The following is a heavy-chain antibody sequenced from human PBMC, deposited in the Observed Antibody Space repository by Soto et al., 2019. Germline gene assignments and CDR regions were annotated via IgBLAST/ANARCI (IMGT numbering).Heavy chain of an antibody. J-gene: IGHJ6*02. V-gene: IGHV1-18*01. CDR3: ARDQSSGWYGKDSGMDV. CDR1: GYTFPKYG. Sequence: GASVKVACKASGYTFPKYGISGVRQAPGQGVEWMGWSSSYSVSKYYAQKFQGRVTMTLETSTSTKYMELRRLKTDDTAVYYCARDQSSGWYGKDSGMDVWGQGTTDTVSS. CDR2: SSSYSVSK. D-gene: IGHD6-19*01.